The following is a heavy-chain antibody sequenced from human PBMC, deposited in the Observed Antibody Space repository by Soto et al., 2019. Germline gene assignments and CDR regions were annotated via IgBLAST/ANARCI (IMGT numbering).Heavy chain of an antibody. V-gene: IGHV1-2*04. D-gene: IGHD2-2*02. CDR1: AYTFTGYY. Sequence: ASVKVSCKASAYTFTGYYMHWVRQAPGQGLEWMGWINPNSGGTNYAQKFQGWVTMTRDTSISTAYMELSRLRSDDTAVYYCARERNCSGTSCNRAFDIWGQGTMVTVSS. CDR2: INPNSGGT. CDR3: ARERNCSGTSCNRAFDI. J-gene: IGHJ3*02.